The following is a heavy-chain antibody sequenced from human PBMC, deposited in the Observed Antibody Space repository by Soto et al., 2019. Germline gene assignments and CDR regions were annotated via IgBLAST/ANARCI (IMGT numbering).Heavy chain of an antibody. CDR1: GGSISSGGYY. Sequence: PSETLSLTCTVSGGSISSGGYYWSWIRQHPGKGLEWIGYIYYSGSTYYNPSLKSRVTISVDTSKNQFPLKLSSVTAADTAVYYCARGYSSSWYVDYWGQGTLVTVSS. J-gene: IGHJ4*02. V-gene: IGHV4-31*03. CDR3: ARGYSSSWYVDY. D-gene: IGHD6-13*01. CDR2: IYYSGST.